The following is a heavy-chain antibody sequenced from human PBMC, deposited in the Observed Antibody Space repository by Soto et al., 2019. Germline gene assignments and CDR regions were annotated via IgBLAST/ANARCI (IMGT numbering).Heavy chain of an antibody. CDR2: IYWDDDK. D-gene: IGHD6-19*01. CDR3: ARLYWAVAGTLYAFDY. CDR1: AFSFTTDGMR. V-gene: IGHV2-5*02. J-gene: IGHJ4*02. Sequence: QITLRESGPTLVKPTQTPTLTCTVSAFSFTTDGMRVGWMRQPPGKALEWLALIYWDDDKRYSPSLKSRLTITKDASNTQVVLTLNNMDPADIATYYCARLYWAVAGTLYAFDYWGQGTLVTVSS.